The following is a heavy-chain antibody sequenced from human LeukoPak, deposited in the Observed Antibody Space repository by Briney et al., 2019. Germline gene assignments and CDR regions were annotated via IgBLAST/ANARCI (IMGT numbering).Heavy chain of an antibody. CDR1: RFTFSSYG. Sequence: GGSLRLSCAASRFTFSSYGMHWVRQAPGKGLEWVAFIRYDGSNKYYADSVKGRFTISRDNSKHTLYLQMNSLRAEDTAVYYCAKGTKVYYGSGSFYLSRDHFISRWGQGTLVTVSS. J-gene: IGHJ4*02. CDR2: IRYDGSNK. D-gene: IGHD3-10*01. CDR3: AKGTKVYYGSGSFYLSRDHFISR. V-gene: IGHV3-30*02.